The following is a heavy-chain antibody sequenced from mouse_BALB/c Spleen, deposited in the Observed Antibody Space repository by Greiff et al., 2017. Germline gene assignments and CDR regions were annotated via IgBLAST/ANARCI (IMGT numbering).Heavy chain of an antibody. V-gene: IGHV5-17*02. CDR3: ARSGVYYRYFDY. CDR2: ISSGSSTI. D-gene: IGHD2-14*01. CDR1: GFTFSSFG. J-gene: IGHJ2*01. Sequence: DVHLVESGGGLVQPGGSRKLSCAASGFTFSSFGMHWVRQAPEKGLEWVAYISSGSSTIYYADTVKGRFTISRDNPKNTLFLQMTSLRSEDTAMYYCARSGVYYRYFDYWGQGTTLTVSS.